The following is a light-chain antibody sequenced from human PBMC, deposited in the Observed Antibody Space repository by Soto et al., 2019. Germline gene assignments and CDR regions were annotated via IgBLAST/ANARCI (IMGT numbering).Light chain of an antibody. Sequence: FQMTQSTSSLSASVGDSVTITCRTSQTINNYLNWYQQKPGKAPKLLVYSASSLQSGVPSRFSGSGSGTNFTLTISDLQPEDFTTYYCQKSDSTPWTFGQRTMVAIK. CDR3: QKSDSTPWT. J-gene: IGKJ1*01. CDR1: QTINNY. V-gene: IGKV1-39*01. CDR2: SAS.